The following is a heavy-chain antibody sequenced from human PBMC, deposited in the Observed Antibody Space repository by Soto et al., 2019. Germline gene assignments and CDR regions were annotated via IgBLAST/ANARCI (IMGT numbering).Heavy chain of an antibody. CDR2: ISSSSSTI. CDR1: GFTFSSYS. Sequence: EVQLVESGGGLVQPGGSLRLYCAASGFTFSSYSMNWVRQAPGKGLEWVSYISSSSSTIYYADSVKGRFTISRDNAKNSLYLQMNSLRDEDTAVYYCARDGYSSGWYESEAYDYSGQGTLVTVSS. V-gene: IGHV3-48*02. J-gene: IGHJ4*02. D-gene: IGHD6-19*01. CDR3: ARDGYSSGWYESEAYDY.